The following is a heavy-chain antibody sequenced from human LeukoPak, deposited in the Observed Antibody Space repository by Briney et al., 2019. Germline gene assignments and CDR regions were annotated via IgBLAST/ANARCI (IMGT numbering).Heavy chain of an antibody. V-gene: IGHV4-39*01. CDR2: IYYSGST. Sequence: SETLSLTCTVSGGXISSSSYYWGWIRQPPGKGLEWIGSIYYSGSTYYNPSLKSRVTISVDTSKNQFSLKLSSVTAADTAVYYCARPNSSGWTPFDYWGQGTLVTVSS. CDR1: GGXISSSSYY. D-gene: IGHD6-19*01. CDR3: ARPNSSGWTPFDY. J-gene: IGHJ4*02.